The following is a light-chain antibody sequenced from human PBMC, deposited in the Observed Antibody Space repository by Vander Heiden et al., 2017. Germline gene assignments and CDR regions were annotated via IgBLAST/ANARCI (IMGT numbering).Light chain of an antibody. CDR2: GTN. J-gene: IGLJ1*01. V-gene: IGLV1-44*01. CDR3: AAWDDSLNGPV. Sequence: QPVLPQPPSASGTPGQRATIPCSGSSSNIGSNTVNWYQQLPGTAPKLLIYGTNQRPSGVPDRFSGSKSGTSASLAISGLQSEDEADYYCAAWDDSLNGPVFGTGTKVTVL. CDR1: SSNIGSNT.